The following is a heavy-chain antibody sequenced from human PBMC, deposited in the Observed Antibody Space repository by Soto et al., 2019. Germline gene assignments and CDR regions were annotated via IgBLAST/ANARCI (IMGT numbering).Heavy chain of an antibody. D-gene: IGHD2-15*01. CDR1: GFTFSSYA. V-gene: IGHV3-30-3*01. CDR3: ARAAPHFDY. Sequence: PGGSLRLSCAASGFTFSSYAMHWVRQAPGKGLEWVAVISYDGSNKYYADSVKGRFTISRDNSKNTLYLQMNSLRAEDTAVYYCARAAPHFDYWGQGTLVTVSS. J-gene: IGHJ4*02. CDR2: ISYDGSNK.